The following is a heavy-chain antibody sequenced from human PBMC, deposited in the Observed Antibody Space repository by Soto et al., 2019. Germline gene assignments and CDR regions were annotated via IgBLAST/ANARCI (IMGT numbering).Heavy chain of an antibody. J-gene: IGHJ4*02. CDR2: ISSSGSTI. CDR1: GFTFSDYH. Sequence: GGSLRLSCAASGFTFSDYHMSWIRQAPGKGLEWVPYISSSGSTIYYADSVKGRFTISRDNAKNSLYLQMNSLRAEDTAVYYCARDSYYDSSGYSPFDYWGQGTLVTVSS. CDR3: ARDSYYDSSGYSPFDY. D-gene: IGHD3-22*01. V-gene: IGHV3-11*01.